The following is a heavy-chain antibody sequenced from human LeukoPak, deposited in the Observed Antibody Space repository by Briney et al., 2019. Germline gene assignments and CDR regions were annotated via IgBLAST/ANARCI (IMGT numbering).Heavy chain of an antibody. Sequence: PGGSLRLSCAASGFTFSRYGMHWVRQAPGKGLEWVAVIWYDGSNKYYADSVKGRFTISRDNSKNTLYLQMNSLRAEDTAVYYCAREESSTWYRGFDYWGQGTLVTVSS. CDR1: GFTFSRYG. J-gene: IGHJ4*02. D-gene: IGHD6-13*01. CDR2: IWYDGSNK. CDR3: AREESSTWYRGFDY. V-gene: IGHV3-33*01.